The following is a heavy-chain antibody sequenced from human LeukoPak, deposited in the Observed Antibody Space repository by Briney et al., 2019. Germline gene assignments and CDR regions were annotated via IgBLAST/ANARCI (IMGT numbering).Heavy chain of an antibody. J-gene: IGHJ4*02. Sequence: ASVKVSCKTSGYTFTNYGISWVRQAPGLGLEWMGWISAYNGNTNYAQKLQGRVTMTTDTSTSTAYMELRSLRSDDTAVYYCARRTRGYPDYWGQGTLVTVSS. D-gene: IGHD5-12*01. CDR2: ISAYNGNT. V-gene: IGHV1-18*01. CDR3: ARRTRGYPDY. CDR1: GYTFTNYG.